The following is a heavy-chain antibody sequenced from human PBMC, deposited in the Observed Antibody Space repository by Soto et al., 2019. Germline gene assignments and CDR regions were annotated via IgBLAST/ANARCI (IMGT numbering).Heavy chain of an antibody. CDR2: ISSRSSTI. V-gene: IGHV3-48*02. J-gene: IGHJ6*02. Sequence: EVQLVESGGGLVQPGGSLRLSCAASGFTFSSYSMNCVRQAPGKGLEWVSSISSRSSTIYYADSVKGRFTISRDNAKNSLSLQIHSLRDEYTAVYDCARAGIYYYSGMDVWGHGTTVTVSS. CDR1: GFTFSSYS. D-gene: IGHD3-10*01. CDR3: ARAGIYYYSGMDV.